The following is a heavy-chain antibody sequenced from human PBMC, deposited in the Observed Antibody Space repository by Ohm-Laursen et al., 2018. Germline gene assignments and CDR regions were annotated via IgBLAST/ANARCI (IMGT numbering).Heavy chain of an antibody. D-gene: IGHD6-13*01. CDR1: GFTFSSYA. V-gene: IGHV3-23*01. CDR3: ARGGQQQVEDY. J-gene: IGHJ4*02. Sequence: GSLRLSCTASGFTFSSYAMSWVRQAPGKGLEWVSAISGSGGSTYYADSVKGRFTISRDNSKNTLYLQMNSLRAEDTAVYYCARGGQQQVEDYWGQGTLVTVSS. CDR2: ISGSGGST.